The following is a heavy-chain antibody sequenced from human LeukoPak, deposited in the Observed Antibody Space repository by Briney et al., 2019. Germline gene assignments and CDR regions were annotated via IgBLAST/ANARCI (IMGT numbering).Heavy chain of an antibody. Sequence: SETLSLTCTVSGGSISSYYWSWIRQPPGKGLEWIGYIYYSGSTNYNPSLKSRVTISVDTSKNQFSLKLSSTTAADTAVYYCATSRSGYSYADYWGQGTLVTVSS. CDR1: GGSISSYY. CDR2: IYYSGST. D-gene: IGHD5-18*01. J-gene: IGHJ4*02. CDR3: ATSRSGYSYADY. V-gene: IGHV4-59*08.